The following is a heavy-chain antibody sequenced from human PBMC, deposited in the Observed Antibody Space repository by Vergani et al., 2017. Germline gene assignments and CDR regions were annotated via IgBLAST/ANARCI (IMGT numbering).Heavy chain of an antibody. D-gene: IGHD6-6*01. Sequence: EVQLLESGGGLVQPGGSLRLSCAASGFTFSSYAMSWVRQAPGKGLEWVSAISGSGGSTYYADSVKGRFTISRDNSKNTLYLQMNSLRAEDTAVYYCAKMRVAARPMYRYFDLWGRGTLVXVSS. CDR2: ISGSGGST. CDR1: GFTFSSYA. V-gene: IGHV3-23*01. J-gene: IGHJ2*01. CDR3: AKMRVAARPMYRYFDL.